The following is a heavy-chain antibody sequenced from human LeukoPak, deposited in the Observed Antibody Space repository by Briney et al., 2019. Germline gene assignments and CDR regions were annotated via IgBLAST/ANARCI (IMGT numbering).Heavy chain of an antibody. CDR1: GFSFSSYA. CDR2: ITGSRNFI. V-gene: IGHV3-21*01. D-gene: IGHD5-18*01. J-gene: IGHJ4*02. Sequence: GGSLRLSCAASGFSFSSYAMSWVRQAPGKGLEWVSSITGSRNFIYYADSVKGRFTISRDNAKNSLYLQMNSLRSDDTAVYYCAGGVVTALVDDYWGQGTLVTVSS. CDR3: AGGVVTALVDDY.